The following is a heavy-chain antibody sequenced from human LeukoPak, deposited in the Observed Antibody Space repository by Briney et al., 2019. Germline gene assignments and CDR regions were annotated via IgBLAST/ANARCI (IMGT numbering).Heavy chain of an antibody. CDR2: TYYRSKWYN. D-gene: IGHD6-19*01. CDR1: GDSVSSNSAA. V-gene: IGHV6-1*01. J-gene: IGHJ5*02. Sequence: SQTLSLTCAIYGDSVSSNSAAWSWIRQSPSRGLEWLGRTYYRSKWYNDYAVSVKSRITINPDTSKNQFSLQLNSVTPEDTAVYYCARGGIAVAANWFDPWGQGSLVTVSS. CDR3: ARGGIAVAANWFDP.